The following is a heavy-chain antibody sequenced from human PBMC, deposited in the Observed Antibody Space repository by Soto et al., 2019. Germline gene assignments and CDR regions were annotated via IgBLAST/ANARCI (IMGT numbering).Heavy chain of an antibody. CDR3: ARRIIAVHDAFDI. Sequence: GESLKISCKGSGYSFTSYWIGWVRQMPGKGLEWMGIIYPGDSDTRYSPSFQGQVTISADKSISTAYLQWSGLKASDTAMYYCARRIIAVHDAFDIWGQGTMVTVSS. CDR2: IYPGDSDT. CDR1: GYSFTSYW. D-gene: IGHD6-19*01. J-gene: IGHJ3*02. V-gene: IGHV5-51*01.